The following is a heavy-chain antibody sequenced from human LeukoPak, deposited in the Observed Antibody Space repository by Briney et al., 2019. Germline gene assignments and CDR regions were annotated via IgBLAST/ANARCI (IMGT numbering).Heavy chain of an antibody. Sequence: GGSLRLSCAASGFTFSSYGMHWVRQAPGKGLEWVAVISYDGSNKYYADSVKGRFTISRDNSKNTLYLQMNSLRAEDTAVYYCAKPPHFSDVETATPFDYWGQGTLVTVSS. D-gene: IGHD5-24*01. V-gene: IGHV3-30*18. CDR3: AKPPHFSDVETATPFDY. CDR1: GFTFSSYG. J-gene: IGHJ4*02. CDR2: ISYDGSNK.